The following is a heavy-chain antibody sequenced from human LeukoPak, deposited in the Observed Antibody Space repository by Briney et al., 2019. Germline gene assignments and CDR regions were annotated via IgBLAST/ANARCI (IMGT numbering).Heavy chain of an antibody. Sequence: SETLSLTCTVSGVSISSSYSYWGWIRQPPGMGLEWIGSIYYTGNTYYNASLKSQVSISIDTSKNQFSLKLTSVTAADTAVYYCARSAAAGRIVATFGYWGQGTLVTVSS. CDR1: GVSISSSYSY. J-gene: IGHJ4*02. V-gene: IGHV4-39*01. CDR3: ARSAAAGRIVATFGY. CDR2: IYYTGNT. D-gene: IGHD5-12*01.